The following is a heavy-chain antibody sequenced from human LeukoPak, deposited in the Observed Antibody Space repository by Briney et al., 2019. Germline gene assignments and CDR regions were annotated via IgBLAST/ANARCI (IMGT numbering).Heavy chain of an antibody. J-gene: IGHJ4*02. V-gene: IGHV4-39*07. CDR1: GGSISSSSYY. CDR3: AREIAVAGPRAFDY. Sequence: PSETLSLTCTVSGGSISSSSYYWGWIRQPPGTGLEWIESIYYSGSTYYNPSLKSRVTISVDTSKNQFSLKLSSVTAADTAVYYCAREIAVAGPRAFDYWGQGTLVTVSS. D-gene: IGHD6-19*01. CDR2: IYYSGST.